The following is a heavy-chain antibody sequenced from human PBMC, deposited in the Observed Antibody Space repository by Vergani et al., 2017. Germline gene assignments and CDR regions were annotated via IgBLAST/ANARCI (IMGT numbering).Heavy chain of an antibody. Sequence: QVQLMESGGGVVQPGGSLRLSCAASGFTFTNYGMHWVRQAPGKGLEWVVGISFDGTNEYYPDLVKGRFTISRDIAKNTLYLQVRSLRLEDTGVYHCVRDRGLCAGGRCYTEAWDYWGQGTPVTVSS. D-gene: IGHD2-2*02. J-gene: IGHJ4*02. V-gene: IGHV3-30*03. CDR1: GFTFTNYG. CDR3: VRDRGLCAGGRCYTEAWDY. CDR2: ISFDGTNE.